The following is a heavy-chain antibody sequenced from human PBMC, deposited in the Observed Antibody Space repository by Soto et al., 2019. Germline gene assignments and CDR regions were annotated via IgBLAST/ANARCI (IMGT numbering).Heavy chain of an antibody. CDR2: FDPEDGET. J-gene: IGHJ4*02. CDR1: GYTLTELS. D-gene: IGHD2-21*01. Sequence: ASVKLSCNVSGYTLTELSMHLVRQAPGKGLEWMGGFDPEDGETIYAQKFQGRVTMTEDTSTDTAYMELSSLRSEDTAVYYCATGLSLVAIFDYWGQGTLVTVSS. CDR3: ATGLSLVAIFDY. V-gene: IGHV1-24*01.